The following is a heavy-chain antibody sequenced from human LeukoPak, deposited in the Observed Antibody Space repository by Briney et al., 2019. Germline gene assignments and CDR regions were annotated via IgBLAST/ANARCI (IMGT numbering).Heavy chain of an antibody. V-gene: IGHV3-23*01. CDR1: GFTFSTYG. J-gene: IGHJ4*02. Sequence: GGSLRLSCAASGFTFSTYGMSWVRQAPGKGLEWVSAISGSGGGTYFADSVKGRFTISRDNSKNTLYLQMNSLRAEDTAVYYCAKHSSSWHYFDYWGQGTLVTVSS. CDR3: AKHSSSWHYFDY. D-gene: IGHD6-13*01. CDR2: ISGSGGGT.